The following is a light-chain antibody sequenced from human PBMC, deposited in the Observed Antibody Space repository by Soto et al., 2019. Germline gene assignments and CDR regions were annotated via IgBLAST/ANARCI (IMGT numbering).Light chain of an antibody. Sequence: VMTQSSTTVSVSTEERATLSCRASERVSHKGAWYQQTSAQPPKLLLYDTVIRAAGVPRRFSGSGSGTDFTLTPTRLQAADVAVYYCQQYYSTLWRFGQSAKV. CDR3: QQYYSTLWR. V-gene: IGKV3-15*01. CDR2: DTV. J-gene: IGKJ1*01. CDR1: ERVSHK.